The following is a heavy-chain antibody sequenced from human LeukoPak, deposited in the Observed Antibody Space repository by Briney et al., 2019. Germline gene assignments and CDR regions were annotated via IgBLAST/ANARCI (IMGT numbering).Heavy chain of an antibody. CDR2: ISYDGSNK. V-gene: IGHV3-30-3*01. D-gene: IGHD6-19*01. CDR1: GFTFSSYW. Sequence: GGSLRLSCAASGFTFSSYWMHWVRQAPGKGLEWVAVISYDGSNKYYADSVKGRFTISRDNSKNTLYLQMNSLRAEDTAVYYCATEAGAAPDWYFDLWGRGTLVTVSS. J-gene: IGHJ2*01. CDR3: ATEAGAAPDWYFDL.